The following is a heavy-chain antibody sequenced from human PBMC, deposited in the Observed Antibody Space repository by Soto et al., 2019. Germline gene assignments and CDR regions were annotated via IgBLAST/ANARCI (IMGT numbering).Heavy chain of an antibody. CDR2: INHSGST. Sequence: SETLSLTCAVYGGSFSCYYWNWIRQPPGKGLEWIGDINHSGSTNYNPPLKSRATIFVDTSKNQFSLKLSSVTAADTAVYYCARVGHDGGGYHYFDYWAQGTLVTVSS. CDR3: ARVGHDGGGYHYFDY. V-gene: IGHV4-34*01. CDR1: GGSFSCYY. J-gene: IGHJ4*02. D-gene: IGHD3-22*01.